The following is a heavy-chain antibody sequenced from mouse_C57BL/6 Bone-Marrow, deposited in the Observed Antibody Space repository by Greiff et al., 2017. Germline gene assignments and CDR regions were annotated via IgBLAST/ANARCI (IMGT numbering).Heavy chain of an antibody. CDR3: AREGIYYGSSYFAY. CDR1: GYTFTSYW. J-gene: IGHJ3*01. Sequence: VQLQQPGAELVKPGASVKMSCKASGYTFTSYWITWVKQRPGQGLEWIGDIYPGSGSTNYNEKFKSKATLTVDTSSSTAYMQLSSLTSEDSAVYYCAREGIYYGSSYFAYWGQGTLVTVSA. V-gene: IGHV1-55*01. CDR2: IYPGSGST. D-gene: IGHD1-1*01.